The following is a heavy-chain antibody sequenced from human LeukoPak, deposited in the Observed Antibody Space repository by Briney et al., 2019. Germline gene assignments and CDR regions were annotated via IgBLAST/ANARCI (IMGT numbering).Heavy chain of an antibody. CDR1: GFTFSSYT. J-gene: IGHJ5*01. V-gene: IGHV3-21*01. CDR3: VRGWFDF. CDR2: ISSGSGYI. Sequence: GGSLRLSCAASGFTFSSYTMNWVRLAPGKGLEWASSISSGSGYIQYADSVKGRFTISRDNAENSVFLQMRSLRVDDTALYYCVRGWFDFWGQGTPVTVSS.